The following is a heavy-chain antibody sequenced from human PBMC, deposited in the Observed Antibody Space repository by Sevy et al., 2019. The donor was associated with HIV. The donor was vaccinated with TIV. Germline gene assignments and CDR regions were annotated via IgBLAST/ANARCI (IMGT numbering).Heavy chain of an antibody. CDR3: VRGPNCGVGGCQQISPYCLDV. Sequence: GESLKIACAASGFAFSDHYVDWVRQAPGKGLEWVGRIRNRPNRYTTEYDASVEGRFTISRDDSRHSLYLQMNSLKTEDSAVYYCVRGPNCGVGGCQQISPYCLDVWGIGATVTVSS. D-gene: IGHD2-21*01. V-gene: IGHV3-72*01. CDR1: GFAFSDHY. CDR2: IRNRPNRYTT. J-gene: IGHJ6*03.